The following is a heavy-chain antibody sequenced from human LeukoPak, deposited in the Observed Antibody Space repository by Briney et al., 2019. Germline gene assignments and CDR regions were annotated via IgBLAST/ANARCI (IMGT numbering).Heavy chain of an antibody. Sequence: GGSLRLSCAASGFTFSSYSMNWVRQAPGKGLEWVSYINSRSDTKYYADSVKGRFTISRDNAKNSLFLQMNSLRAEDTAVYYCARAQVRGVIIGLLDAFDIWGQGTMVTVSS. CDR2: INSRSDTK. D-gene: IGHD3-10*01. CDR1: GFTFSSYS. J-gene: IGHJ3*02. CDR3: ARAQVRGVIIGLLDAFDI. V-gene: IGHV3-48*04.